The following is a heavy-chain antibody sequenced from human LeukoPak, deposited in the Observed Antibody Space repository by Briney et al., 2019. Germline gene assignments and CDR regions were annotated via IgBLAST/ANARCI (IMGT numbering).Heavy chain of an antibody. Sequence: GGSLRLSCAASGFIFSAYEMNWVRQAPGKGLEWVSYISSSGSTIYYADSVKGRFTISRDNAKKSLYLQMNSLRAEDTAVYHCARVYSSGWSYWGQGTLVTVS. CDR1: GFIFSAYE. CDR3: ARVYSSGWSY. J-gene: IGHJ4*02. D-gene: IGHD6-19*01. V-gene: IGHV3-48*03. CDR2: ISSSGSTI.